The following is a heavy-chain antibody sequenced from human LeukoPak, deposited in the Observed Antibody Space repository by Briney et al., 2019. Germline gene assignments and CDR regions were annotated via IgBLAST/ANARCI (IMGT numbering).Heavy chain of an antibody. CDR1: GFTFSSYW. CDR2: IKQDGSEK. CDR3: ARDGGSYPRGEFDY. J-gene: IGHJ4*02. V-gene: IGHV3-7*01. D-gene: IGHD1-26*01. Sequence: QAGGSLRLSCAASGFTFSSYWMSWVRQAPGKGLEWVANIKQDGSEKYYVDSVKGRFTISRDNAKNSLYLQMNSLRAEDTAVYYCARDGGSYPRGEFDYWGQGTLVTVSS.